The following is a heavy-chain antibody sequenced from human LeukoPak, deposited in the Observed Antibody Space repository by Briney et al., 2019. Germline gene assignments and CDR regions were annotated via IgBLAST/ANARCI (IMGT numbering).Heavy chain of an antibody. D-gene: IGHD3-3*01. CDR3: AKAPSPVLRFLEWLNGIDY. Sequence: TGGSLRLSCAASGFTFSSYAMSGVRQSPGKGLEWVSAISCSGCSTYYADSVKGRFTISRDNSKNTLYLQMNSLRAEDTAVYYCAKAPSPVLRFLEWLNGIDYWGQGTLVTVSS. V-gene: IGHV3-23*01. J-gene: IGHJ4*02. CDR1: GFTFSSYA. CDR2: ISCSGCST.